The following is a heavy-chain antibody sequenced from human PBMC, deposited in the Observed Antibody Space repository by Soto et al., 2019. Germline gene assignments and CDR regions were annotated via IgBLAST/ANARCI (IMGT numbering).Heavy chain of an antibody. CDR1: GFTFSSYA. J-gene: IGHJ4*02. CDR2: ISGSGGST. D-gene: IGHD2-2*01. V-gene: IGHV3-23*01. Sequence: HPGGSLRLSCAASGFTFSSYAMSWVRQAPGKGLEWVSAISGSGGSTYYADSVKGRFAISRDNSKNTLYLQMNSLRADDTAVYYCAKLPAAQSYFDFWGQGTLVTVSS. CDR3: AKLPAAQSYFDF.